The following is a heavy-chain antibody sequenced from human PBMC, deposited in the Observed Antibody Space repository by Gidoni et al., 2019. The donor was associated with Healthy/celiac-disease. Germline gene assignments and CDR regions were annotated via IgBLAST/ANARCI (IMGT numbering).Heavy chain of an antibody. D-gene: IGHD6-19*01. Sequence: EVQLVESGGVLVNPGGSLILSWAASGFTFSSYSMNWVRQAPGKGGEWVSSISSISSYIYYEDSVKGRFTISRDNAKNSLYLQMNRLRAEDTAVYYCASISIAVADVDNWGQGTLVTVSS. CDR3: ASISIAVADVDN. CDR1: GFTFSSYS. J-gene: IGHJ4*02. CDR2: ISSISSYI. V-gene: IGHV3-21*01.